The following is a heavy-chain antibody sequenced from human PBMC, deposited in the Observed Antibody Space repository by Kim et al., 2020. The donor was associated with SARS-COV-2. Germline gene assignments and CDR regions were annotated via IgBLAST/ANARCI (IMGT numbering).Heavy chain of an antibody. CDR3: ASRPGIAVAGFDY. V-gene: IGHV1-3*04. CDR1: GYTFTSYA. CDR2: INTGNGDT. D-gene: IGHD6-19*01. Sequence: ASVKVSCKASGYTFTSYAMNWVRQAPGQRLEWMGWINTGNGDTKYSQKFQGRVTIARDTSARTAYMELSSLTSEDTAVYYCASRPGIAVAGFDYWGQGTLVTVSP. J-gene: IGHJ4*02.